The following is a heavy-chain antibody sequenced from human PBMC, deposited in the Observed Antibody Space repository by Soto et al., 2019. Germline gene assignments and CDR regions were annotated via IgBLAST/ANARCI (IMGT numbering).Heavy chain of an antibody. CDR2: IYYSGSI. V-gene: IGHV4-59*01. J-gene: IGHJ4*02. CDR1: GGSISSYY. CDR3: ARSDGRY. Sequence: PSETLSLTCTVSGGSISSYYWSWIRQPPGKGLEWIGYIYYSGSINYNPSLKSRVTISVDTSKNQFSLKLSSVTAADTAVYYCARSDGRYWGQGTLVTVS.